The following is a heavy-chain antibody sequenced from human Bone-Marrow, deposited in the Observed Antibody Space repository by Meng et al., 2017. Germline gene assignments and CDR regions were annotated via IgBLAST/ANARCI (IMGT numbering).Heavy chain of an antibody. V-gene: IGHV1-2*06. CDR2: INPNSGGT. CDR3: ARGYYDSSGYYQFDY. D-gene: IGHD3-22*01. CDR1: GYTFTGYY. Sequence: ASVKVSCKASGYTFTGYYMHWVRQAPGQGLEWMGRINPNSGGTNYAQKFQGRVTMTRDTSISTAYMELSRLRSDDTAVYYCARGYYDSSGYYQFDYWGQGTRVTGYS. J-gene: IGHJ4*02.